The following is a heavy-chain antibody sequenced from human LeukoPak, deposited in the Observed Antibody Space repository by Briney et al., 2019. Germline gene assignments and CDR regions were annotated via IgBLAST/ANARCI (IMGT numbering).Heavy chain of an antibody. D-gene: IGHD4/OR15-4a*01. CDR3: ARRAGAYSHPYDY. J-gene: IGHJ4*02. CDR1: GFTLSSYE. CDR2: IDYSGGNT. Sequence: GGSLRLSCTASGFTLSSYEMSWIRQAPGKGLEWVSSIDYSGGNTHYADSVKGRFTISRDNSKNTLYLQMNSLRAEDTAVYYCARRAGAYSHPYDYWGQGTLVTVSS. V-gene: IGHV3-23*01.